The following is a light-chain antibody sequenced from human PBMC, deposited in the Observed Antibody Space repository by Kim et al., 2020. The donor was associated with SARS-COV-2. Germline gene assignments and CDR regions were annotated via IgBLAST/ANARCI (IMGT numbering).Light chain of an antibody. CDR1: QSISSW. CDR2: DAS. V-gene: IGKV1-5*01. Sequence: DIQMTQSPSTLSASVGDRVTITCRASQSISSWLAWYQQKPGKAPKLLIYDASSLEGGVPSRFSGSGSGTEFTLTISSLQPDDFATYYCQQYKSYWTFGQGTKVDIK. J-gene: IGKJ1*01. CDR3: QQYKSYWT.